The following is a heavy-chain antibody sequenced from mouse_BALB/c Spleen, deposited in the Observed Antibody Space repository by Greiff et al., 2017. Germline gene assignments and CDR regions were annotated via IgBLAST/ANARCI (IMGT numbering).Heavy chain of an antibody. V-gene: IGHV14-3*02. CDR2: IDPANGNT. CDR1: GFNIKDTY. J-gene: IGHJ4*01. CDR3: ARWVLRPYAMDY. D-gene: IGHD1-2*01. Sequence: VQLKESGAELVKPGASVKLSCTASGFNIKDTYMHWVKQRPEQGLEWIGRIDPANGNTKYDPKFQGKATITADTSSNTAYLQLSSLTSEDTAVYYCARWVLRPYAMDYWGQGTSVTVSS.